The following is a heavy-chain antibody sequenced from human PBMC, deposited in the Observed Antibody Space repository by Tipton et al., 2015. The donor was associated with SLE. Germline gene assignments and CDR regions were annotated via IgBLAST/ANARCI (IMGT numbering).Heavy chain of an antibody. D-gene: IGHD3-3*01. Sequence: SLRLSCAASGFNFDNYGMSWVRQAPGKGLEWVSAISGSGVDPYYADSVKGRFTISRDNGKNSVYLQMNSLRADDTALYYCARDLWSGSNWFDPWGQGTLVIVSS. V-gene: IGHV3-23*01. CDR2: ISGSGVDP. CDR3: ARDLWSGSNWFDP. J-gene: IGHJ5*02. CDR1: GFNFDNYG.